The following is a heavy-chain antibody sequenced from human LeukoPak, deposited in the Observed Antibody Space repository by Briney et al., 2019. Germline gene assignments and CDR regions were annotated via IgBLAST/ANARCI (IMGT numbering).Heavy chain of an antibody. CDR1: GYTFTVYI. CDR3: ARDRGYYYDSSGTPAYAFDI. D-gene: IGHD3-22*01. CDR2: INPNSGGT. Sequence: ASVKVSCKASGYTFTVYIMHWVRQRPGQGLGWMGGINPNSGGTNYAQKFQGWVTMTRDTSISTAYMELSRLRSDDTAVYYCARDRGYYYDSSGTPAYAFDIWGQGTMVTVSS. V-gene: IGHV1-2*04. J-gene: IGHJ3*02.